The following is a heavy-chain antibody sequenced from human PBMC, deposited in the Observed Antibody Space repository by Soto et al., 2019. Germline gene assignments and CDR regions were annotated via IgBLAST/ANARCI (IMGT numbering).Heavy chain of an antibody. CDR1: GGTFSSYA. Sequence: QVQLVQSGAEVKKPGSSVKVSCKASGGTFSSYAISWVRQAPGQGLEWMGGIIPIFGTANYAQKFQGRVTITADESTRTAYMERSSLRSDDTAVYYCARVIAVAGTGWFDPWGQGTLVTVSS. CDR3: ARVIAVAGTGWFDP. CDR2: IIPIFGTA. D-gene: IGHD6-19*01. J-gene: IGHJ5*02. V-gene: IGHV1-69*12.